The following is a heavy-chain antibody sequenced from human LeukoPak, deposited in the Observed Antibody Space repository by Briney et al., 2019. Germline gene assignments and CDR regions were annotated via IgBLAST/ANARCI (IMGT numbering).Heavy chain of an antibody. D-gene: IGHD1-14*01. Sequence: GGSLRLSCAASGFIFSSYDMHWVRQTPGKGLEWVAVIWYDGSKKYYADSVKGRFTISRENSKNTLFLQMNSLRAEDTAAYYCAKGPERGCLDYWGQGTLVTVSS. CDR1: GFIFSSYD. V-gene: IGHV3-33*06. CDR2: IWYDGSKK. J-gene: IGHJ4*02. CDR3: AKGPERGCLDY.